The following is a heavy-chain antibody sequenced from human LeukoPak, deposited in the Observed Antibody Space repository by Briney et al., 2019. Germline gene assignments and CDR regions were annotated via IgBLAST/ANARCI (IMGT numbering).Heavy chain of an antibody. Sequence: SETLSLTCAVYGWTFNDYYWNWIRQPPGKGLEWVGEINARGDTNFNPSLKSRVTISVETSKKHFSLRLTSMIAADTAVYYCARGQVPAARGYNWFDPWGQGTLGTVSS. CDR1: GWTFNDYY. D-gene: IGHD2-2*01. J-gene: IGHJ5*02. CDR3: ARGQVPAARGYNWFDP. CDR2: INARGDT. V-gene: IGHV4-34*01.